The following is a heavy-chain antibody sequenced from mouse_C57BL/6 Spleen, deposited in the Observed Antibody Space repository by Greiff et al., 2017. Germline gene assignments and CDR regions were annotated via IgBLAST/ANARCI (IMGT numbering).Heavy chain of an antibody. CDR1: GFNIKDYY. D-gene: IGHD1-1*01. Sequence: EVKLQESGAELVRPGASVKLSCTASGFNIKDYYMHWVKQRPEQGLEWIGRIDPEDGGTVYAPKFQGKATMTADTSSNTAYLQLSSLTSEDTAVYYCTTIHYGSSSDLYARDYWGQGTSVTVSS. J-gene: IGHJ4*01. CDR2: IDPEDGGT. CDR3: TTIHYGSSSDLYARDY. V-gene: IGHV14-1*01.